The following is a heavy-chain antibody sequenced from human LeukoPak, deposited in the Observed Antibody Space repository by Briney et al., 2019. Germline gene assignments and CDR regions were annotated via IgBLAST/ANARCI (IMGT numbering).Heavy chain of an antibody. CDR1: GFIFSNYW. J-gene: IGHJ4*02. V-gene: IGHV3-7*05. CDR3: ARHLIGDTNGYYLGTYEH. Sequence: GGSPRLSCAASGFIFSNYWMSWVRQAPGKGPEWVANIKPDGSEKYYVDSVKGRFTISRDNAKNSLFLQMNSLRAEDTALYYCARHLIGDTNGYYLGTYEHWGQGSLVTVSS. CDR2: IKPDGSEK. D-gene: IGHD3-22*01.